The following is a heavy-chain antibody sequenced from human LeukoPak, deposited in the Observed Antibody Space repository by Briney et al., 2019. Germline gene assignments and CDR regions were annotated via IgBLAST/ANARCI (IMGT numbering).Heavy chain of an antibody. D-gene: IGHD3-22*01. V-gene: IGHV3-7*01. Sequence: GGSLRLSCAASGFMFNSFWMSWVRQAPGKGLEWVANIKEDGGEKYYVESVKGRFTISRDNAKNSQFLQMNSLRAEDTAVYYCAREYYYNNSGYRALGYWGQGTLVTVSS. CDR3: AREYYYNNSGYRALGY. J-gene: IGHJ4*02. CDR1: GFMFNSFW. CDR2: IKEDGGEK.